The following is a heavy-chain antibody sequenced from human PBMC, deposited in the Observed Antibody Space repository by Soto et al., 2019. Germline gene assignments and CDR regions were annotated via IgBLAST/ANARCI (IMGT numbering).Heavy chain of an antibody. J-gene: IGHJ5*02. Sequence: QVQLQESGPGLVKPSQTLSLTCTVSGGSISSGDYYWSWIRQPPGKGLEWIGYICHSASTYYNPSLKSRVTISVNPSKNQFSLKLSSVTAADTAVYYCARERPDGARLDPWGQGTLVTVSS. CDR1: GGSISSGDYY. V-gene: IGHV4-30-4*01. CDR3: ARERPDGARLDP. D-gene: IGHD6-6*01. CDR2: ICHSAST.